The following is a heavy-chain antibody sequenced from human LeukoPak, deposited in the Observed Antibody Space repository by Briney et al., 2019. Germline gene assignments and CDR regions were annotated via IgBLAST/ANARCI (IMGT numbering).Heavy chain of an antibody. V-gene: IGHV1-2*02. CDR2: INPKSGGT. D-gene: IGHD5-24*01. CDR3: APATMTFDY. CDR1: GYRFIDYY. J-gene: IGHJ4*02. Sequence: GASVKVSCKASGYRFIDYYMHWVRQAPGQGLEWMGWINPKSGGTNYAQKFQDRVTKTTDTSFSTAYMELSRLTSDDTAVYYCAPATMTFDYWGQGTLVTVSS.